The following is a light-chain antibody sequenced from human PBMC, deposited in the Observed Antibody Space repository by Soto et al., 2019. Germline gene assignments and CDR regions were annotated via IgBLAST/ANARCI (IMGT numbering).Light chain of an antibody. CDR2: KAS. V-gene: IGKV1-5*03. Sequence: DIQMTQSPSTLSASVGDRVTITCRASQSISSWLAWYQQKPGKAPKLLIYKASSLESGVPSRFSGSGSGTEFTLTISSLQAEDVAVYYCQQYYSTPRTFGHGTKVDIK. CDR1: QSISSW. CDR3: QQYYSTPRT. J-gene: IGKJ1*01.